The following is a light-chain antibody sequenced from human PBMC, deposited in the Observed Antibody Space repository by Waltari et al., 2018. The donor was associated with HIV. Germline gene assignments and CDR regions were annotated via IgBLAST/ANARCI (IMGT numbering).Light chain of an antibody. CDR1: DIGNRS. CDR2: DDK. Sequence: TQPPSVSVAPGQTAYTSCDGDDIGNRSVNWYRQKAGEAPVLVIFDDKARSPDIPDRFSGSKSAITATLAIAAFEAGDEAYYFCQVRDTGVVFGGGTKVNVL. V-gene: IGLV3-21*02. J-gene: IGLJ2*01. CDR3: QVRDTGVV.